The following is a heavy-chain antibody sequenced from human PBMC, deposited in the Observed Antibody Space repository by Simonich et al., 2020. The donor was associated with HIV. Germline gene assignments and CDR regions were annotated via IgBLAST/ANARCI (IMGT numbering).Heavy chain of an antibody. CDR1: GGSFSGYY. D-gene: IGHD1-1*01. V-gene: IGHV4-34*01. CDR3: ARTGDRVFDY. J-gene: IGHJ4*02. CDR2: INHSGIT. Sequence: QVQLQQWGAGLLKPSETLSLTCAVYGGSFSGYYWSWIRQSPEKGLEWIGEINHSGITNYNPSLKRRVTILVDTSKNQFSLKLSSVTAADTAVYFCARTGDRVFDYWGQGILVTVSS.